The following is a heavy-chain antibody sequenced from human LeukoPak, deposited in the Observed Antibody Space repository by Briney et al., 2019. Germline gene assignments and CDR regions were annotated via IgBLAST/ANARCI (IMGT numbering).Heavy chain of an antibody. CDR3: AREYGSVLGDY. V-gene: IGHV3-33*01. D-gene: IGHD3-10*01. Sequence: GGSLRHSCAASGFTFSSNGMHWVRQAPGKGLEWVAVVWFDGSNKYYADSVKGRFTISRDNSKNTLYLQMNSLRAEDTAVYYCAREYGSVLGDYWGQGTLVTVSS. CDR1: GFTFSSNG. J-gene: IGHJ4*02. CDR2: VWFDGSNK.